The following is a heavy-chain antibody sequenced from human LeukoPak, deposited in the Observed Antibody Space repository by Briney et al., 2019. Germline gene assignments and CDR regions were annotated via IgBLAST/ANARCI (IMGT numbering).Heavy chain of an antibody. CDR3: ARASLGYSSGLRGKSLVY. D-gene: IGHD6-19*01. J-gene: IGHJ4*02. Sequence: PGGSLRLSCAASGFTFSSYSMNWGRQAPGKGLEWVSSISSSSSYIYYADSVKGRFTISRDNAKNSLYLQMNSLRAEDTAVYYCARASLGYSSGLRGKSLVYWGQGTLVTVSS. CDR2: ISSSSSYI. CDR1: GFTFSSYS. V-gene: IGHV3-21*01.